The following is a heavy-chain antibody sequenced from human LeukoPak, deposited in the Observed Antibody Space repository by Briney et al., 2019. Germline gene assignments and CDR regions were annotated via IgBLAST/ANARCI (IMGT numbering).Heavy chain of an antibody. CDR3: AREYCSGGSCYSDY. CDR2: IANDGKTT. Sequence: GGSLRLSCAASGFTFSMYGTHWVRQAPGKGLEWVAVIANDGKTTYYADSVKGRFTISRDNSKNTLYLQMSSLRAEDTAVYYCAREYCSGGSCYSDYWGQGTLVTVSS. D-gene: IGHD2-15*01. V-gene: IGHV3-30*03. J-gene: IGHJ4*02. CDR1: GFTFSMYG.